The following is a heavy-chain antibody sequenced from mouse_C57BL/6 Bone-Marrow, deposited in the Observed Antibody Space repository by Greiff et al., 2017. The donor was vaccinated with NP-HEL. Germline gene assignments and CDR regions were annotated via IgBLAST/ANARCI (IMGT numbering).Heavy chain of an antibody. CDR2: IDPENGDT. Sequence: EVQLQQSGAELVRPGASVKLSCTASGFNIKDDYMHWVKQRPEQGLEWIGWIDPENGDTEYASKFQGKATITADTSSNTAYLRLSSLTSEDTAVYYCTTVVATDWYFDVWGTGTTVTVSS. V-gene: IGHV14-4*01. D-gene: IGHD1-1*01. J-gene: IGHJ1*03. CDR1: GFNIKDDY. CDR3: TTVVATDWYFDV.